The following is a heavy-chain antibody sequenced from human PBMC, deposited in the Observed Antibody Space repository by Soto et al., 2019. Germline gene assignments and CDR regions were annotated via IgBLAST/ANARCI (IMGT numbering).Heavy chain of an antibody. D-gene: IGHD3-3*01. Sequence: PGGSLRLSCAASGFTFSSYAMSWVRQAPGKGLEWVSAISGSGGSTYYADSVKGRFTISRDNSKNTLYLQMNSLRAEDTAVYYCAKAMGIRFLVWFDMDVWGQGTTVTVSS. CDR2: ISGSGGST. CDR1: GFTFSSYA. CDR3: AKAMGIRFLVWFDMDV. V-gene: IGHV3-23*01. J-gene: IGHJ6*02.